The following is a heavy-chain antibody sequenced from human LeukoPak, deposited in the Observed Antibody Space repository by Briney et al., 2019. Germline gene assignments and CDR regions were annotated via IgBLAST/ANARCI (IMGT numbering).Heavy chain of an antibody. CDR2: ISSSSSYT. CDR3: ARSSHNNYWYFDY. V-gene: IGHV3-11*03. D-gene: IGHD1-1*01. Sequence: GGTLRLSCAASGFTFSDYYMSWIRQAPGKGLEWVSYISSSSSYTNYADSVKGRFTISRDNAKNSLYLQMNSLRAEDTAVYYCARSSHNNYWYFDYWGQGTLVTVSS. J-gene: IGHJ4*02. CDR1: GFTFSDYY.